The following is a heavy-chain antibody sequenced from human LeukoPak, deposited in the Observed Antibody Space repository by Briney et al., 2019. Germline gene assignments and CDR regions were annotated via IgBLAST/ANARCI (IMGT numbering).Heavy chain of an antibody. CDR2: ISSNGGST. Sequence: GGSLRLSCSASGFTFSSYAMHWVRQAPGKGLEYVSAISSNGGSTYYADSVKGRFTISRDNSKNTLYLQMSSLRAEDTAVYYCVKDGGPSGGYYYYYGMDVWGQGTTVTVSS. CDR1: GFTFSSYA. J-gene: IGHJ6*02. CDR3: VKDGGPSGGYYYYYGMDV. D-gene: IGHD1-26*01. V-gene: IGHV3-64D*06.